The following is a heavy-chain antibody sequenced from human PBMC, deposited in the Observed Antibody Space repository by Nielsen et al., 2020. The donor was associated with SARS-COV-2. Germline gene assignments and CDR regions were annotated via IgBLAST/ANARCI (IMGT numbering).Heavy chain of an antibody. V-gene: IGHV5-51*01. CDR3: ARNTYGGSSDY. Sequence: GGSLRLSCKGFGDRFTSYWIGWVRQMPGKGLEWMGVIYPRDSDTRYSPSFQGQVTISADKSISTAYLQWSGLKASDSAIYYCARNTYGGSSDYWGQGTLVTVSS. J-gene: IGHJ4*02. CDR2: IYPRDSDT. D-gene: IGHD4-23*01. CDR1: GDRFTSYW.